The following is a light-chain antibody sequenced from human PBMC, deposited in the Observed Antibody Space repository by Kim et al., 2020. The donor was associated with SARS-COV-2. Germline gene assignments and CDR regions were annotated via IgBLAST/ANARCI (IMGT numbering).Light chain of an antibody. V-gene: IGLV3-19*01. CDR1: SLRSYY. CDR2: GKN. Sequence: SSELPQDPAVSVALGQTVRITCHGDSLRSYYATWYQQKPGQAPILVIYGKNNRPSGIPDRFSGSSSGNTASLTITGTQAGDEADYYCNSRDSNDNVVFGGGTKLNV. J-gene: IGLJ2*01. CDR3: NSRDSNDNVV.